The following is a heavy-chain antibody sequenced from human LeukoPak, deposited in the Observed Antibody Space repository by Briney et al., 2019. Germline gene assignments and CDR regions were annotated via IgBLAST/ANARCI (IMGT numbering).Heavy chain of an antibody. Sequence: GGSLRLSCAASGFSFSSYSMNWVRQAPGKGLEWVSPIRSSSSYIYYADSVKSRFTISRDNAKKSLYLQMNSLKAEDTAVYYCARDGVLMVYAIYYWGQRTLVTVSS. D-gene: IGHD2-8*01. V-gene: IGHV3-21*01. J-gene: IGHJ4*02. CDR1: GFSFSSYS. CDR2: IRSSSSYI. CDR3: ARDGVLMVYAIYY.